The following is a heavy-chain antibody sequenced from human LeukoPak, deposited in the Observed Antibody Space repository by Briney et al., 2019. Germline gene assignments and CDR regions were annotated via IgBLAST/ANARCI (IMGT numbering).Heavy chain of an antibody. J-gene: IGHJ4*02. CDR2: IRSKAYGGTT. Sequence: GGSLRLSCTASGFTFGDYAMSWFRKAPGKGLEWVGFIRSKAYGGTTEYAASVKGRFTISRDDSKSIAYLQMNSLKTEDTAVYYCTRDQGGPVDYWGQGTLVTVSS. CDR1: GFTFGDYA. D-gene: IGHD1-26*01. CDR3: TRDQGGPVDY. V-gene: IGHV3-49*03.